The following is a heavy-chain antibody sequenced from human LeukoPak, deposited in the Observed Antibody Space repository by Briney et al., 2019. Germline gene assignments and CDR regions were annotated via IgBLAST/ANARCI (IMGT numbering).Heavy chain of an antibody. J-gene: IGHJ1*01. CDR1: GYTFTSYG. D-gene: IGHD3-9*01. CDR3: ARDWAPLTGYYSAEYFQH. V-gene: IGHV1-18*01. CDR2: ISAYNGNT. Sequence: ASVKVSCKASGYTFTSYGISWVRQAPGQGLEWMGWISAYNGNTNYAQKLQGRVTMTTDTSTSTAYMELRSLGSDDTAVYYCARDWAPLTGYYSAEYFQHWGQGTLVTVSS.